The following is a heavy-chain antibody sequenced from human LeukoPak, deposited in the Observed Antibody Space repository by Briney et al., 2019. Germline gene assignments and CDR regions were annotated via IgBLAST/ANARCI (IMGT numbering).Heavy chain of an antibody. V-gene: IGHV1-8*01. CDR1: GYTFTSYD. CDR2: MNPNSGNT. CDR3: SRAASITMVRGVINGFGY. J-gene: IGHJ4*02. D-gene: IGHD3-10*01. Sequence: ASVKVSCKASGYTFTSYDINWVRQATGQGLEWMGWMNPNSGNTGYAQKFQGRVTMTRDTSIRAAYIDLSSLRSEDTGVYYCSRAASITMVRGVINGFGYWGQGTLVTVSS.